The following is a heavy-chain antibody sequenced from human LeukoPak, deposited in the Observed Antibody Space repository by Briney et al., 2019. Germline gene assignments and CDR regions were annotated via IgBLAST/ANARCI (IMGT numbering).Heavy chain of an antibody. CDR1: GFTFSSYS. V-gene: IGHV3-53*01. J-gene: IGHJ4*02. D-gene: IGHD2-15*01. CDR3: ARARCSGGSCYDAEYYFDY. Sequence: GGSLRLSCAASGFTFSSYSMNWVRQAPGKGLEWVSVIYSGGSTYYADSVKGRFTISRDNSKNTLYLQMNSLRAEDTAVYYCARARCSGGSCYDAEYYFDYWGQGTLVTVSS. CDR2: IYSGGST.